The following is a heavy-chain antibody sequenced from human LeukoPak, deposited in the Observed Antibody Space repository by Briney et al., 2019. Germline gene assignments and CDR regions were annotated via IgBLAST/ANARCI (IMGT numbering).Heavy chain of an antibody. CDR3: ASGGTYSSSSFDY. Sequence: GGSLRLSCAASGFTFSNYAMNWVRQAPGKGLEWVSAISGGGGTTYYADSVQGRFTISRDNSKNTLHLQMNSLRAEDTAVYYCASGGTYSSSSFDYWGQGTLVTVSS. CDR2: ISGGGGTT. V-gene: IGHV3-23*01. J-gene: IGHJ4*02. D-gene: IGHD6-13*01. CDR1: GFTFSNYA.